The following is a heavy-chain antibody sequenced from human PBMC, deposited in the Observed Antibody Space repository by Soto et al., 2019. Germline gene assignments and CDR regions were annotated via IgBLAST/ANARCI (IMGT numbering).Heavy chain of an antibody. CDR2: ISYDGNNK. J-gene: IGHJ4*02. Sequence: QVQLVESGGGVVQPGRSLRLSCAASGFTFSHYGIHWVRQAPGKGLEWLAVISYDGNNKHYADSVKGRFTVSRDNSKNTLYLQMNSLRADDTAVYFCARYSGKYQGPIDYWGQGTLVTVSS. V-gene: IGHV3-30*03. CDR3: ARYSGKYQGPIDY. CDR1: GFTFSHYG. D-gene: IGHD1-26*01.